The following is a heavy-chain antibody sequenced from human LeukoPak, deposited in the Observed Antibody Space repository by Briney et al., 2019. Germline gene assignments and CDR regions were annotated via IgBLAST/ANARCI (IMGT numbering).Heavy chain of an antibody. CDR1: GGSISGYY. Sequence: SDTLSLICSVSGGSISGYYGSWIRQPPGKGLEWIGCVYNRGSTYYNSSLKSRVTISLDTSRNQFYLRLSSVTAADTAVYYCTRSRTNNNAYNELDYWGQGTLVTVSS. CDR3: TRSRTNNNAYNELDY. D-gene: IGHD5-24*01. J-gene: IGHJ4*02. V-gene: IGHV4-4*09. CDR2: VYNRGST.